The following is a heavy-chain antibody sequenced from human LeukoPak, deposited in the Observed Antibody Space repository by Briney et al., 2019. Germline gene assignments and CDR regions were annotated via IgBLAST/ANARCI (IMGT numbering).Heavy chain of an antibody. D-gene: IGHD6-6*01. CDR1: GFTFSSDA. J-gene: IGHJ4*02. CDR2: ISDSGDRT. V-gene: IGHV3-23*01. Sequence: PGGSLRLSWAASGFTFSSDALTWVRQAPGKGLEWVSSISDSGDRTHYADSVKGRFTISRVNSKNTLFLQMSNLRTEDTAVYYCASSSLAWGQGTLVTVSS. CDR3: ASSSLA.